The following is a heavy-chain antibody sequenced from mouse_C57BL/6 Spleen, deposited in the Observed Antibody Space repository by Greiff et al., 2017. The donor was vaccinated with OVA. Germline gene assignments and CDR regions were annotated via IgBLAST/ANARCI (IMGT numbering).Heavy chain of an antibody. J-gene: IGHJ2*01. D-gene: IGHD2-1*01. V-gene: IGHV1-52*01. Sequence: QVQLQQSGAELVRPGSSVKLSCKASGYTFTSYWMHWVKQRPIQGLEWIGNIDPSDSETHYNQKFKDKATLTVDKSSSTAYMQLSSLTSEDSAVYYCARYYRKEGYFDYWGQGTTLTVSS. CDR3: ARYYRKEGYFDY. CDR1: GYTFTSYW. CDR2: IDPSDSET.